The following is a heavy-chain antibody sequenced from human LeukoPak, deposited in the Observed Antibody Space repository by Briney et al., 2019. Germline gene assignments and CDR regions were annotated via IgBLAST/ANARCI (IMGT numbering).Heavy chain of an antibody. CDR1: GGSISRSSYY. D-gene: IGHD3-3*01. Sequence: SETLSLTCTVSGGSISRSSYYWGWIRQPPGKGLEWIGSIYYSGSTYYNPSLKNRVTISVDTSKDQFSLKLSSVTAADTAVYYCARGQGADFWSGYWTQIYYYYYMDVWGQGTTVTVSS. J-gene: IGHJ6*03. CDR3: ARGQGADFWSGYWTQIYYYYYMDV. V-gene: IGHV4-39*07. CDR2: IYYSGST.